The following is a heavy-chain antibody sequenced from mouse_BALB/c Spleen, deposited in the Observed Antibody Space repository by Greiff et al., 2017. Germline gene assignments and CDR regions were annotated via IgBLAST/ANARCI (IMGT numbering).Heavy chain of an antibody. Sequence: QVHVKQSGAELVRPGASVTLSCKASGYTFTDYEMHWVKQTPVHGLEWIGAIDPETGGTAYNQKFKGKATLTADKSSSTAYMELRSLTSEDSAVYYCIGDYGSSRGLDAMDYWGQGTSVTVSS. J-gene: IGHJ4*01. CDR2: IDPETGGT. D-gene: IGHD1-1*01. CDR3: IGDYGSSRGLDAMDY. CDR1: GYTFTDYE. V-gene: IGHV1-15*01.